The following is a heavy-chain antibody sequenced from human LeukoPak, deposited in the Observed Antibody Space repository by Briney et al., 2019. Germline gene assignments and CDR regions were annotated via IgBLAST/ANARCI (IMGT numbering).Heavy chain of an antibody. J-gene: IGHJ4*02. D-gene: IGHD3-16*02. CDR1: GFTFSSYA. CDR3: AKEYSIMITFGGVIV. V-gene: IGHV3-30*18. CDR2: ISYDGSNK. Sequence: GGSLRLSCAASGFTFSSYAMSWVRQAPGKGLEWVAVISYDGSNKYYADSVKGRFTISRDNSKNTLYLQMNSLRAEDTAVYYCAKEYSIMITFGGVIVWGQGTLVTVSS.